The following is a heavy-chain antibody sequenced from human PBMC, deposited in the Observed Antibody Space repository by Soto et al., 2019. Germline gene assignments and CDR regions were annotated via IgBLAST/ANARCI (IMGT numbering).Heavy chain of an antibody. CDR2: ISYHGSNK. J-gene: IGHJ4*02. Sequence: QVQLVESGGGVVQPGRSLRLSCAASGFTFSSYGMHWVRQAPGKVLDWVAVISYHGSNKDYADSVKGRFTISRDNTKNTLYLQKNSHRGETTAAYYSAKDRQLASSLYQFDYMGQGPLVTVSS. V-gene: IGHV3-30*18. D-gene: IGHD2-2*01. CDR3: AKDRQLASSLYQFDY. CDR1: GFTFSSYG.